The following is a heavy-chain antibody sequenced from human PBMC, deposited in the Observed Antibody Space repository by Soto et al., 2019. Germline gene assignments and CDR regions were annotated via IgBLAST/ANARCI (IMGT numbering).Heavy chain of an antibody. J-gene: IGHJ4*02. CDR2: IIPIFGTA. Sequence: QVQLVQSGAEVKKPGSSVKVSCKASGGTFSSYAISWVRQAPGQGLEWMGGIIPIFGTANYAQKFQGRVTITAHKSTSTAYMELSSRRSEDTAVYYCARSLYCSGGSCYSRYFDYWGQGTLVTVSS. D-gene: IGHD2-15*01. CDR1: GGTFSSYA. CDR3: ARSLYCSGGSCYSRYFDY. V-gene: IGHV1-69*06.